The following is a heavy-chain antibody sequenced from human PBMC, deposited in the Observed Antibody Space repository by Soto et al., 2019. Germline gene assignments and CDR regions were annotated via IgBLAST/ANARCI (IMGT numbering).Heavy chain of an antibody. CDR2: ISSDGRDR. Sequence: QVQLVESGGGVVQPGRSLRLSCAASGFTFISYGIHWVRQAPGKGLEWVAVISSDGRDRHYADSVKGRFTISRDNSKNTVSLQMNSLRADDTAVYYCAKDFDIGGAAYYFDYWGQGTLVTVSS. D-gene: IGHD1-26*01. J-gene: IGHJ4*02. CDR3: AKDFDIGGAAYYFDY. V-gene: IGHV3-30*18. CDR1: GFTFISYG.